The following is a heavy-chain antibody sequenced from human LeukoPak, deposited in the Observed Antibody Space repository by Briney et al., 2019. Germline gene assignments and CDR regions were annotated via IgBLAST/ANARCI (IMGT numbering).Heavy chain of an antibody. CDR2: ISWNSGYI. Sequence: GGSLRLSCAASGFTFDEYAMYWVRQAPGKGLEWVAGISWNSGYINYADSVKGRFTISRDNAKNSVYPQMNSLRTEDTAVYYCARAISSGWYWGAFDIWGQGTMVTVSS. CDR1: GFTFDEYA. V-gene: IGHV3-9*01. D-gene: IGHD6-19*01. J-gene: IGHJ3*02. CDR3: ARAISSGWYWGAFDI.